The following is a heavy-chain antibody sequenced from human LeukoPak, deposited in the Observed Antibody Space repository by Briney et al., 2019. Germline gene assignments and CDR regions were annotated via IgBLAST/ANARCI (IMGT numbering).Heavy chain of an antibody. CDR1: GYTFTGYY. V-gene: IGHV1-2*02. CDR3: ARLEDPTDQ. Sequence: ASVKVSCMASGYTFTGYYLHWVRQAPGQGLEWMGWINPNTGGTNYAQKFQGRVTMTRDTSISTAYMELTRLRSDDTAMYYCARLEDPTDQWGQGTLVTVSS. CDR2: INPNTGGT. J-gene: IGHJ4*02. D-gene: IGHD2-15*01.